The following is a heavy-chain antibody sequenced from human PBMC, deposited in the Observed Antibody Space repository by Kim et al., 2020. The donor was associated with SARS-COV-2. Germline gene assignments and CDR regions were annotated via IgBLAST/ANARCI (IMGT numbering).Heavy chain of an antibody. V-gene: IGHV4-59*01. J-gene: IGHJ6*01. CDR2: IYYSGST. CDR3: ARDRLLWFGGTYYYYGMDV. Sequence: SETLSLTCTVSGGSISSYYWSWIRQPPGKGLEWIGYIYYSGSTNYNPSLKSRVTISVDTSKNQFSLKLSSVTAADTAVYYCARDRLLWFGGTYYYYGMDV. CDR1: GGSISSYY. D-gene: IGHD3-10*01.